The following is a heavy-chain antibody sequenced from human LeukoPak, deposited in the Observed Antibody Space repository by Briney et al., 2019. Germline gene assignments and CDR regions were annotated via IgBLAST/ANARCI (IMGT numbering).Heavy chain of an antibody. J-gene: IGHJ4*02. CDR1: RFIFSNYA. V-gene: IGHV3-30*04. D-gene: IGHD5-24*01. Sequence: GGSLRLSCAASRFIFSNYAMHWVRQAPGKGLDWVAVISYHGRDQFYADSVKGRFTISRDNAKNSLYLQMNSLRAEDTAIYYCTRVGYIDEGIDYWGQGTLVTVSS. CDR2: ISYHGRDQ. CDR3: TRVGYIDEGIDY.